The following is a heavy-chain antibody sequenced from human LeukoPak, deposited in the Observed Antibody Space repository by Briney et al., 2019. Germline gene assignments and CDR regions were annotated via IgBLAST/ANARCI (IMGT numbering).Heavy chain of an antibody. CDR3: ARMAVWFGELGSYYFDY. CDR2: IYSGGST. D-gene: IGHD3-10*01. Sequence: GGSLRLSCAASGFTVSSNYMSWVRQAPGKGLEWVSVIYSGGSTYYADSVKGRFTISRDNSKNTLYLQMNSLRAEDTAVYYCARMAVWFGELGSYYFDYWGQGTLVTVSS. V-gene: IGHV3-53*01. J-gene: IGHJ4*02. CDR1: GFTVSSNY.